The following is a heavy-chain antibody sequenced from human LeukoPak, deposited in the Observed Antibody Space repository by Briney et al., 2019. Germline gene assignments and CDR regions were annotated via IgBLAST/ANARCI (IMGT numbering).Heavy chain of an antibody. V-gene: IGHV3-9*01. CDR2: ISWNSGSI. Sequence: GGSLRLSCAASGFTFDDYAMHWVRQAPGKGLEWVSGISWNSGSIGYADSVKGRFTISRDNAKNSLYLQMNSLRAEDTALYYCAKAPYDFWSGYSGPFDYWGQGTLVTVSS. CDR1: GFTFDDYA. J-gene: IGHJ4*02. CDR3: AKAPYDFWSGYSGPFDY. D-gene: IGHD3-3*01.